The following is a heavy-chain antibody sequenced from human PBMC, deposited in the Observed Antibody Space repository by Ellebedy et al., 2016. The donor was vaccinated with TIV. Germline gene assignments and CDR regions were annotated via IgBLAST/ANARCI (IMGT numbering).Heavy chain of an antibody. Sequence: AASVKVSCKTSGYTFTSYGVSWVRQAPGQGLEWMGWISAFNGKTKYARTVQGRVTLTTDTAARTVYMELTSLRSDDTAVYYCARDNTVGGTNWFDPWGQGTLVIVSS. CDR3: ARDNTVGGTNWFDP. D-gene: IGHD6-19*01. CDR1: GYTFTSYG. J-gene: IGHJ5*02. CDR2: ISAFNGKT. V-gene: IGHV1-18*01.